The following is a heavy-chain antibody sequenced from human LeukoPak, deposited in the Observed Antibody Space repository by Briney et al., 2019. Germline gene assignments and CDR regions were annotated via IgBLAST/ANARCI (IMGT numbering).Heavy chain of an antibody. J-gene: IGHJ5*02. Sequence: SETQSLTCTVSGGSINSNSYYWGWIRQPPGKGLEWIGSIYYSGSTYYNPSLKSRVSVSVDTSKNQFSLKLSSVTAADTAVYYCARAGGFTMVRGAVNNWFGPWGQGTLVTVSS. CDR1: GGSINSNSYY. CDR3: ARAGGFTMVRGAVNNWFGP. V-gene: IGHV4-39*07. D-gene: IGHD3-10*01. CDR2: IYYSGST.